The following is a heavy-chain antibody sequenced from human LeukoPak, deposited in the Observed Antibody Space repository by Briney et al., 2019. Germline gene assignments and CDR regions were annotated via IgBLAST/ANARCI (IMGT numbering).Heavy chain of an antibody. D-gene: IGHD3-10*01. Sequence: SETLSLTCTVSGGSISIYYWSWIRQPPGEGLEWIGYIFYSGSTNYNPSLKSRVTISVDTSKNQFSLKLSSVTAADTAVYYCARGYGSGSYRYFDYWGQGTLVTVSS. V-gene: IGHV4-59*01. CDR1: GGSISIYY. CDR2: IFYSGST. J-gene: IGHJ4*02. CDR3: ARGYGSGSYRYFDY.